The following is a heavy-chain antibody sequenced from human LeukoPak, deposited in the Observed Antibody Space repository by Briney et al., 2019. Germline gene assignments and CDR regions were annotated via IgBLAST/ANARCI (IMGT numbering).Heavy chain of an antibody. CDR2: ISGSGNGFSI. D-gene: IGHD7-27*01. J-gene: IGHJ4*02. Sequence: PGGSLRLSCSASGFVFTIYTMYWVRQAPGKGPEYVSTISGSGNGFSIYYADSVKGRFTISRDNSKNALYLQMNSLRVEDTAVYYCAIDPNWGTHSWGQGVLVTVSS. V-gene: IGHV3-23*01. CDR1: GFVFTIYT. CDR3: AIDPNWGTHS.